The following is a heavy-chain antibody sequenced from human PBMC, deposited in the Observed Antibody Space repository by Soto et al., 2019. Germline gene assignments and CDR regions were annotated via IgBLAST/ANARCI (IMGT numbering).Heavy chain of an antibody. D-gene: IGHD4-17*01. Sequence: PGGSLRLSCAASGFIFTAYEMNWVRQAPGKGLEWVSYIGRSGSPIYYADSVKGRFTISRDNAKNSLSLQMNSLRAEDTAVYYCVRDFDFWGQGTLVTVSS. J-gene: IGHJ4*02. CDR3: VRDFDF. CDR2: IGRSGSPI. V-gene: IGHV3-48*03. CDR1: GFIFTAYE.